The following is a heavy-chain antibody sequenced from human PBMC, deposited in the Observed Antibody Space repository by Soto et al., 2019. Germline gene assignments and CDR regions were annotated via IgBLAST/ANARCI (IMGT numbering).Heavy chain of an antibody. Sequence: GGSLRLSCAASGFTFSSYSMNWVRQAPGKGLEWVSSISSSSSYIYYADSVKGRFTISRDNAKNSLYLQMNSLRAEDTAVYYCARAGGGRFEEKAVAGYYFDYWGQGTLVTVSS. V-gene: IGHV3-21*01. J-gene: IGHJ4*02. D-gene: IGHD6-19*01. CDR1: GFTFSSYS. CDR2: ISSSSSYI. CDR3: ARAGGGRFEEKAVAGYYFDY.